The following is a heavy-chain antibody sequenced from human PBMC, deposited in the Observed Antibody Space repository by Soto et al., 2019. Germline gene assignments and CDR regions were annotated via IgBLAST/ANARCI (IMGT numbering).Heavy chain of an antibody. CDR1: GYNFKNYA. Sequence: QVQLVQSGAEVKRPGASVRVSCKASGYNFKNYAIHWVGQAPGQRLEWMRWSNEGSGNSRYSQKFQGRVSNTRDTAENTVYMGLSSLRSEDTATYYCERDDRAISGVVTLDYWGQGTLVTVSS. CDR2: SNEGSGNS. CDR3: ERDDRAISGVVTLDY. V-gene: IGHV1-3*01. D-gene: IGHD3-3*01. J-gene: IGHJ4*02.